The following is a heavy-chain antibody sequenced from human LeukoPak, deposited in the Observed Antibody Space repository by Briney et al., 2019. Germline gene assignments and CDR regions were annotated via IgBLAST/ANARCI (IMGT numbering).Heavy chain of an antibody. D-gene: IGHD2-21*01. Sequence: GGSLRLSCAASGFTFSSYGMHWVRQAPGKGLEWVAVISYDGSNKYYADSVKGRFTISRDNSKNTLYLQMNSLRAEDTAVYYCATDLIPTPAIVGSPWADYWGQGTLVTVSS. CDR3: ATDLIPTPAIVGSPWADY. J-gene: IGHJ4*02. CDR1: GFTFSSYG. V-gene: IGHV3-30*03. CDR2: ISYDGSNK.